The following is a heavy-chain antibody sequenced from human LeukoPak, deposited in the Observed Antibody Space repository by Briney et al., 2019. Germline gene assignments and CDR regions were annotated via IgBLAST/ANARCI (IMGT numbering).Heavy chain of an antibody. CDR3: ATVPPERAVAGMAVDY. D-gene: IGHD6-19*01. V-gene: IGHV1-2*02. CDR2: INPNSGDT. CDR1: EYTFSVYH. J-gene: IGHJ4*02. Sequence: ASVKVSCKASEYTFSVYHIHWVRLAPGQGLEWMAWINPNSGDTNYAQKFQGRVTMTRDTSISTVYMEVSSLRFDDTAVYYCATVPPERAVAGMAVDYWGQGTLVTVSS.